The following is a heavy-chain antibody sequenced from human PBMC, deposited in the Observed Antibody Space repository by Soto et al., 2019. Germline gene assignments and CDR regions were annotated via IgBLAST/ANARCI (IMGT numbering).Heavy chain of an antibody. CDR2: ISYDGSNK. Sequence: GGSLRLSCAASGFTFSSYGMHWVRQAPGKGLEWVAVISYDGSNKYYADPVKGRFTISRDNSKNTLYLQMNSLRAEDTAVYYCAKDAALQYYYYGMDVWGQGTTVTVS. J-gene: IGHJ6*02. D-gene: IGHD4-4*01. CDR1: GFTFSSYG. V-gene: IGHV3-30*18. CDR3: AKDAALQYYYYGMDV.